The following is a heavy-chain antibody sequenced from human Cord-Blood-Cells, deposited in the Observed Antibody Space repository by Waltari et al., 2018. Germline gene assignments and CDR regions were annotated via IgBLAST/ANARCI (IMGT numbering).Heavy chain of an antibody. J-gene: IGHJ2*01. CDR1: GGTLSSYT. V-gene: IGHV1-69*08. CDR3: ARDRCGGDCSSPDWYFDL. Sequence: QVQLVQSGAEVKKPGSSVKVSCKASGGTLSSYTISWVRQAPGHGLEWMGRIIPILGIANYAQKFQGRVTITADKSTSTAYMELSSLRSEDTAVYYCARDRCGGDCSSPDWYFDLWGRGTLVTVSS. CDR2: IIPILGIA. D-gene: IGHD2-21*01.